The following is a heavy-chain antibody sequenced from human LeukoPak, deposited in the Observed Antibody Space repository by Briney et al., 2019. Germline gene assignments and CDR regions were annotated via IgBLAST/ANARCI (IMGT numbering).Heavy chain of an antibody. CDR3: ARNVYRTFDS. D-gene: IGHD1-14*01. CDR2: IKQDGSEK. Sequence: GGSLRLSCAASGLTFSTYWTSWVRQAPGKGLEWVANIKQDGSEKYYVDSVKDRFTISRDNAKNSLYLQMNSLRVEDTAVYYCARNVYRTFDSWDQGTLVTVSS. CDR1: GLTFSTYW. V-gene: IGHV3-7*01. J-gene: IGHJ4*02.